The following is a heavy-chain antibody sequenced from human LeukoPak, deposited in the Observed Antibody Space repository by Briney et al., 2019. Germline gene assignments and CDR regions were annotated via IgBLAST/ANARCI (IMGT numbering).Heavy chain of an antibody. D-gene: IGHD2-2*01. V-gene: IGHV3-21*01. CDR3: ARDRGGYCSSTSCYDYYYYGMDV. CDR2: ISSSSSYI. CDR1: GFTFSSYS. Sequence: GGSLRLSCAASGFTFSSYSMNWVRQAPGKGLEWVSSISSSSSYIYYADSVKGRFTISRDNAKNSLYLQMNSLRVEDTAVYYCARDRGGYCSSTSCYDYYYYGMDVWGQGTTVTVSS. J-gene: IGHJ6*02.